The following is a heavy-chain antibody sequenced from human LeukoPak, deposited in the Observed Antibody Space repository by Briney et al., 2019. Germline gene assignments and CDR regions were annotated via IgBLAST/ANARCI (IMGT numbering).Heavy chain of an antibody. D-gene: IGHD3-10*01. CDR2: IYTIGST. CDR1: GGSISSYY. J-gene: IGHJ4*02. Sequence: SETLSLTCSVSGGSISSYYWSWVRQPAGKRLEWIGPIYTIGSTNYNPSLKSRVTMSVDASKNQFSLKLSSVTAADTAVYYCARSYGSALYFDYWGQGILVTVSS. CDR3: ARSYGSALYFDY. V-gene: IGHV4-4*07.